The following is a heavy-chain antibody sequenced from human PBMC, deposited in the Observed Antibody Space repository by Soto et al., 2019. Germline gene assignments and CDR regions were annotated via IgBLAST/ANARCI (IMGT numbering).Heavy chain of an antibody. D-gene: IGHD4-17*01. Sequence: SDTLSLTCTVSGGSVSSGSYYWSWIRQPPGKGLEWIGYIYYSGSTNYNPSLKSRVTISVDTSKNQFSLKLSSVTAADTAVYYCARVRGYGDYYFDYWGQGTLVTVSS. CDR2: IYYSGST. CDR3: ARVRGYGDYYFDY. V-gene: IGHV4-61*01. CDR1: GGSVSSGSYY. J-gene: IGHJ4*02.